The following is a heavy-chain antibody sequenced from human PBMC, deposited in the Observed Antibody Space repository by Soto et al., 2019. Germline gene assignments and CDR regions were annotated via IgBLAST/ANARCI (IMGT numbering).Heavy chain of an antibody. CDR1: GGSISSSNW. Sequence: PSETLSLTCAVSGGSISSSNWWSWVRQPPGKGLEWIGEIYHSGSTNYNPSLKNRVTISVDKSKNQFYVKLSSVTAADTAVYYCARVPTGAVNWFDPWGQGTLVTVSS. V-gene: IGHV4-4*02. CDR3: ARVPTGAVNWFDP. J-gene: IGHJ5*02. CDR2: IYHSGST. D-gene: IGHD1-1*01.